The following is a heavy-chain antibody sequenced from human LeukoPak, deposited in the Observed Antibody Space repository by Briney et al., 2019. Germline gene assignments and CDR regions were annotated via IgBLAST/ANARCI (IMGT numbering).Heavy chain of an antibody. CDR3: ARSVKMELHYFDY. CDR2: IYYSGST. J-gene: IGHJ4*02. Sequence: SDTLSLTCTVSGGSISSGDYYWSWVRQPPGTGLEWIGYIYYSGSTYYNPSLKSRVTISVDTSKNQFSLKLSSVTAADTAVYYCARSVKMELHYFDYWGQGTLVTVSS. CDR1: GGSISSGDYY. V-gene: IGHV4-30-4*02. D-gene: IGHD1-7*01.